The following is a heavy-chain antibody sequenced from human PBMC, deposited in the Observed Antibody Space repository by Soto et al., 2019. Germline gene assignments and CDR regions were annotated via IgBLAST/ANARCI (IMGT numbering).Heavy chain of an antibody. CDR1: GFTFSSYG. D-gene: IGHD3-9*01. V-gene: IGHV3-33*01. J-gene: IGHJ3*02. CDR2: KWYDGSNK. CDR3: ARDAPSYYDILTGYSKDAFDI. Sequence: GGSLRLSCAASGFTFSSYGMHWVRQAPGKGLEWVAVKWYDGSNKYNEDPVKGRFTISRDNSKNTLYLQMNSLRAEDTAVYYCARDAPSYYDILTGYSKDAFDIWGQGTMVTVSS.